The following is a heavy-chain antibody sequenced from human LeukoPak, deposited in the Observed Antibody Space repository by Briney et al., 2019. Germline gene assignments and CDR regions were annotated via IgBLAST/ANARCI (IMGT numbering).Heavy chain of an antibody. D-gene: IGHD1-26*01. J-gene: IGHJ6*03. Sequence: GGCLRLSCAMSGVTDSMSWVRQAPGKGLEWVSSISASGGGTHYTGSVKGRFTISRDNSKKTIYLQMNSLRVDDTAKYFCAAWDPNFYYMDVWGKGTTVTV. CDR1: GVTDS. CDR3: AAWDPNFYYMDV. V-gene: IGHV3-23*01. CDR2: ISASGGGT.